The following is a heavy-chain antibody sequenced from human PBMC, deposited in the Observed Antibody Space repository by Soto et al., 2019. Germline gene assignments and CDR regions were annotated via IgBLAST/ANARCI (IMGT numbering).Heavy chain of an antibody. CDR1: GGSISSYY. Sequence: SETLSLTCTVSGGSISSYYWSWIRQPPGKGLEWIGYIYYSGSTNYNPSLKSRVTISVDTSKNQFSLKLSSVTAADTAVYYCARHTRVMTTFDYWGQGTLVTVSS. J-gene: IGHJ4*02. D-gene: IGHD4-17*01. CDR3: ARHTRVMTTFDY. CDR2: IYYSGST. V-gene: IGHV4-59*08.